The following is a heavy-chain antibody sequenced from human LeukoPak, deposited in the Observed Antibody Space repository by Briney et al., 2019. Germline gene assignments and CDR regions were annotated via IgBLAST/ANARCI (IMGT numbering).Heavy chain of an antibody. J-gene: IGHJ4*02. CDR1: GFTVSSNY. Sequence: LGGSLRLSCAASGFTVSSNYMSWVRQAPGKGLEWVSVIYSGGSTYYADSVKGRFTTSRDNSKNTLYLQMNSLRAEDTAVYYCASGSYYTALTFDCWGQGTLVTVSS. CDR2: IYSGGST. CDR3: ASGSYYTALTFDC. D-gene: IGHD1-26*01. V-gene: IGHV3-53*01.